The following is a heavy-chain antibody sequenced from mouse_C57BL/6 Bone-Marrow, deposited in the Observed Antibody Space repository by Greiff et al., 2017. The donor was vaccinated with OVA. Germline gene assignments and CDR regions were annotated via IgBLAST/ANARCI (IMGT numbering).Heavy chain of an antibody. CDR3: ARRGDY. CDR1: GYAFSSSW. Sequence: QVQLQQSGPELVKPGASVKISCKASGYAFSSSWMNWVKQRPGKGLEWIGRIYPGDGDPNYNGKFKGKATLTAHKSSSTAYMQLSSLTSEDSAVYFCARRGDYWGQGTTLTVSS. CDR2: IYPGDGDP. V-gene: IGHV1-82*01. J-gene: IGHJ2*01.